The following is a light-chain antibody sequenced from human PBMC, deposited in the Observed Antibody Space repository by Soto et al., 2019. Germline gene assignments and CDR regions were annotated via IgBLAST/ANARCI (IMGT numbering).Light chain of an antibody. J-gene: IGKJ3*01. CDR3: QQYDSWPPLFT. CDR1: QSVSSN. V-gene: IGKV3-15*01. CDR2: GTS. Sequence: EIIMTQSPATLSVSPGERATLSCRASQSVSSNLAWYRQRPGQAPRLLISGTSTRATGIPDRFSGSGSGTEFTLTISSLQSEDFAVYYCQQYDSWPPLFTFVPGTKVDLK.